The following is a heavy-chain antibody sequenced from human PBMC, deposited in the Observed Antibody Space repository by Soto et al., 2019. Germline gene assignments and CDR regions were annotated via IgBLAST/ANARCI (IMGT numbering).Heavy chain of an antibody. CDR1: GGSISSGGYY. Sequence: QVQLQESGPGLVKPSQTLSLTCTVSGGSISSGGYYWSWIRQHPGKGLEWIGYIYYSGSTYYNPSLKSRVNISVDTSKNQCSLKLSSVTAADTAVYYCAREGLLRQELFDYWGQGTLVTVSS. D-gene: IGHD1-26*01. CDR2: IYYSGST. CDR3: AREGLLRQELFDY. V-gene: IGHV4-31*03. J-gene: IGHJ4*02.